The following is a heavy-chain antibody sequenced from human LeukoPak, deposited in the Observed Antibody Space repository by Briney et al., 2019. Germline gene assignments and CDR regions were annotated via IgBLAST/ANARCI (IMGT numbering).Heavy chain of an antibody. D-gene: IGHD3-22*01. CDR2: INAGNGNT. CDR1: GYTFTSYA. Sequence: GASVKVSCKASGYTFTSYAMHWVRQAPGQRLEWMGWINAGNGNTKYSQKFQGRVTITRDTSASTAYMELSSLRSEDTAVYYCARDLWGGYYDSSGYGDYWGQGTLVTVSS. J-gene: IGHJ4*02. V-gene: IGHV1-3*01. CDR3: ARDLWGGYYDSSGYGDY.